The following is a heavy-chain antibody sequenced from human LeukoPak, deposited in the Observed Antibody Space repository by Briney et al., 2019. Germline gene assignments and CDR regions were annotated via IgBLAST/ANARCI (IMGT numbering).Heavy chain of an antibody. CDR3: AKDALHLQLWLQGPFDH. D-gene: IGHD5-18*01. Sequence: PGGSLRLSCAASGFTFSSYGMHWVRQAPGKGLEWVAVISYDGSNKYYADSVKGRFTISRDNSKNTLYLQMNSLRAEDTAVYYFAKDALHLQLWLQGPFDHWGQGTLVTVSS. CDR2: ISYDGSNK. V-gene: IGHV3-30*18. CDR1: GFTFSSYG. J-gene: IGHJ4*02.